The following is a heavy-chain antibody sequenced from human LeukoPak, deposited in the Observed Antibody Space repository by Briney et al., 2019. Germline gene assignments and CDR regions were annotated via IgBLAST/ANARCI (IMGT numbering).Heavy chain of an antibody. V-gene: IGHV3-30*18. D-gene: IGHD2-2*01. J-gene: IGHJ6*04. Sequence: GGSLRLSCAASGFTFSSYSMNWVRQAPGKGLEWVAVISYDGSNKYYADSVKGRFTISRDNSKNTLYLQMNSLRAEDTAVYYCAKEVKDCSSTSCYYYYGMDVWGKGTTVTVSS. CDR2: ISYDGSNK. CDR1: GFTFSSYS. CDR3: AKEVKDCSSTSCYYYYGMDV.